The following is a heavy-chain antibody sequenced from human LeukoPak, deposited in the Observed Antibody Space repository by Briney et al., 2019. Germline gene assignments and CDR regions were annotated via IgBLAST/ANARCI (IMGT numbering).Heavy chain of an antibody. J-gene: IGHJ4*02. CDR2: ISAYNGKT. CDR3: ARDIAKGDDFWSGYYGFDY. Sequence: GASVKVSCKASGYTFTSYGISWVRQAPGQGLEWMGWISAYNGKTNYAQKLQGRVTMTTDTSTSTAYMELRSLRSDDTAVYYCARDIAKGDDFWSGYYGFDYWGQGTLVTVSS. V-gene: IGHV1-18*01. D-gene: IGHD3-3*01. CDR1: GYTFTSYG.